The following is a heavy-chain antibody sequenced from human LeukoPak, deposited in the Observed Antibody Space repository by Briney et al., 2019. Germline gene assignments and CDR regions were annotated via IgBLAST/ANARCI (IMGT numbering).Heavy chain of an antibody. D-gene: IGHD6-13*01. Sequence: SETLSLTCTVSGASISSSSYCWGWIRQPPGKGLEWIGSIYYSGSTYYNPSLKSRVTISVDTSKNQFSLKLSSVTAADTAVYYCGVQQLVRFRNYWGQGTLVTVSS. CDR2: IYYSGST. CDR3: GVQQLVRFRNY. J-gene: IGHJ4*02. V-gene: IGHV4-39*07. CDR1: GASISSSSYC.